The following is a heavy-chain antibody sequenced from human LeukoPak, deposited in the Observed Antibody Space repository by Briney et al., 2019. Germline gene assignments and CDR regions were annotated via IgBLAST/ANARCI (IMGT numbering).Heavy chain of an antibody. CDR2: IIPILGIA. V-gene: IGHV1-69*02. CDR1: GGTFSSYT. Sequence: SVKVSCKASGGTFSSYTISWVRQAPGQGRECMGRIIPILGIANYAQKFQGRVTITADNSTSTAYMELSSLRSEDTAVYYCARAEIVVASGWFDPWGQGTLVTVSS. J-gene: IGHJ5*02. D-gene: IGHD2-2*01. CDR3: ARAEIVVASGWFDP.